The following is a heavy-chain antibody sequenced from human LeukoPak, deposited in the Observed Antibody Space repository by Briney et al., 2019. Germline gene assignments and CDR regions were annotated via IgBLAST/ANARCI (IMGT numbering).Heavy chain of an antibody. J-gene: IGHJ6*02. Sequence: PSQALSLTCAVSGGSISSGGYSWSWIRQPPGKGLEWIGYIYHSGSTYYNPSLKSRVTISVDRSKNQFSLKLSSVTAADTAVYYCARVSGGDYYYYGMDVWGQGTTVTVSS. CDR3: ARVSGGDYYYYGMDV. V-gene: IGHV4-30-2*01. CDR1: GGSISSGGYS. CDR2: IYHSGST.